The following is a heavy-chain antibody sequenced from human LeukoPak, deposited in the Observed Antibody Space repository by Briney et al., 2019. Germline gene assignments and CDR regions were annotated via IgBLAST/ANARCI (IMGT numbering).Heavy chain of an antibody. D-gene: IGHD3-9*01. CDR2: INHSGST. V-gene: IGHV4-34*01. CDR3: ARGFDGPNAFDI. CDR1: GGSFSGYY. Sequence: PSETLSLTCAVYGGSFSGYYWSWIRQPPGKGLEWIGEINHSGSTNYNPSLKSRVTISIDTSKNHFSLKLSSMTAADTAVYYCARGFDGPNAFDIWGQGTMVTVSS. J-gene: IGHJ3*02.